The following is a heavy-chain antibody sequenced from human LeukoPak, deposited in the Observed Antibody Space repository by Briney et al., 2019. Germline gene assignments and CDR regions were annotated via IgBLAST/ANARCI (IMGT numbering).Heavy chain of an antibody. CDR1: GGSISSGGYY. Sequence: SQTLSLTCTVSGGSISSGGYYWSWIRQHPGKGLEWIGYIYYSGSTYYNPSLKSRVTISVDTSKNQFSLKLSSVTAADTAVYYCARDLRDPTVTTVWYFDLWGRGTLVTVSS. CDR3: ARDLRDPTVTTVWYFDL. D-gene: IGHD4-17*01. J-gene: IGHJ2*01. CDR2: IYYSGST. V-gene: IGHV4-31*03.